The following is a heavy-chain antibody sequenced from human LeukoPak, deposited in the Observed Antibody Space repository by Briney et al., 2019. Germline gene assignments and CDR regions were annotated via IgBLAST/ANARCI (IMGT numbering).Heavy chain of an antibody. CDR3: VSGYTSSSFDY. CDR1: GGSISGSSYF. J-gene: IGHJ4*02. CDR2: VYYGGST. D-gene: IGHD6-6*01. V-gene: IGHV4-39*01. Sequence: PSETLSLTCTVSGGSISGSSYFWGWIRQPPGKGLEWIGSVYYGGSTYYNPSLKSRVTISVDTSRNQFSLKLNSVTAADTAVYFCVSGYTSSSFDYWGQGALVTVSS.